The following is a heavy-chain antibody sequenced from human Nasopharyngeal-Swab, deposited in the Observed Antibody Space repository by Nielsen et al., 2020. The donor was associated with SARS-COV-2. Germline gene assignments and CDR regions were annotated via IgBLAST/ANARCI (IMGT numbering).Heavy chain of an antibody. J-gene: IGHJ4*02. CDR2: ISSSSSYI. CDR3: ARTDSSWYYFDY. Sequence: GGSLRLSCAASGFTFSSYSMNWVRQAPGKGLEWVSSISSSSSYIYYADSVRGRFTISRDNAKNSLYLQMNSLRAEDTAVYYCARTDSSWYYFDYWGQGTLVTVSS. CDR1: GFTFSSYS. D-gene: IGHD6-13*01. V-gene: IGHV3-21*01.